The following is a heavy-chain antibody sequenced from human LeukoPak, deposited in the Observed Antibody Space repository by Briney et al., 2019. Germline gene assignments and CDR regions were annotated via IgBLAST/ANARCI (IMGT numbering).Heavy chain of an antibody. V-gene: IGHV1-69*13. D-gene: IGHD4-11*01. CDR2: IIPIFGTA. CDR3: ARVAVTTIDYYYYMDV. Sequence: ASVKVSCKASGGTFSSYAISWVRQAPGQGLEWMGGIIPIFGTANYAQKFQGRVTITADESTSTAYMELSSLRSEDTAVYYCARVAVTTIDYYYYMDVWGKGTTVTVSS. CDR1: GGTFSSYA. J-gene: IGHJ6*03.